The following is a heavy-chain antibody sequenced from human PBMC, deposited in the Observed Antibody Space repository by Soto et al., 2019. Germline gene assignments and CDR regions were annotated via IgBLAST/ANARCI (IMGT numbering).Heavy chain of an antibody. CDR3: ARQGVTARRDGVYYFYGLDV. D-gene: IGHD6-6*01. CDR1: GGSISSFY. Sequence: QVQLQESGPGLVKPSATLSLTCTVSGGSISSFYWSWIRQPAVEGLEWIGRIYTSGSTNYNPSLKSRVTVSADTSTSQVFLNLTSVTAADTAVYYCARQGVTARRDGVYYFYGLDVWGQGTTVTVSS. J-gene: IGHJ6*02. V-gene: IGHV4-4*07. CDR2: IYTSGST.